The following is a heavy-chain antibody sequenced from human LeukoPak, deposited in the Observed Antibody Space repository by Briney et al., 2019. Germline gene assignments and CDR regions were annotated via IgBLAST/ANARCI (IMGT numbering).Heavy chain of an antibody. CDR1: GFTVNSND. V-gene: IGHV3-23*01. CDR3: ASSGSSNY. J-gene: IGHJ4*02. CDR2: ISGSGGST. D-gene: IGHD2-2*01. Sequence: GGSLRLSCAASGFTVNSNDMSWVRQAPGKGLEWVSAISGSGGSTYYADSVKGRFTISRDNSKNTLYLQMNSLRAEDTAVYYCASSGSSNYWGQGTLVTVSS.